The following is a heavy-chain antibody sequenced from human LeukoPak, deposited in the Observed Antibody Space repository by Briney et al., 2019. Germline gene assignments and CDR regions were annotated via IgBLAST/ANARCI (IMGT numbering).Heavy chain of an antibody. V-gene: IGHV1-2*06. CDR1: GYTFTGYY. D-gene: IGHD6-6*01. J-gene: IGHJ4*02. CDR3: ARSSSFYYFDY. Sequence: GASVTVSCQASGYTFTGYYMHGVRQAPGQGRAWMGRINPNSGGTNYAQKFQGRVTLPRDTTISTAHMELSRLRSDDTAVYYCARSSSFYYFDYWGQGTLVTVSS. CDR2: INPNSGGT.